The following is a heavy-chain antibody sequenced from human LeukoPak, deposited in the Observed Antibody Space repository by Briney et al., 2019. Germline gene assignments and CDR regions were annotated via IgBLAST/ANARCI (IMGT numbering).Heavy chain of an antibody. CDR2: IYYSGST. J-gene: IGHJ6*03. CDR3: ARDGGLRLGELSYYYYMDV. Sequence: KPSETLSLTCTVSGGSISSYYWSWMRQPPGEGVEWLGYIYYSGSTYHNPSLKSRVTIAVDTSKNQFSLKLSSVTAADTAVYYCARDGGLRLGELSYYYYMDVWGKGTTVTVSS. V-gene: IGHV4-59*12. CDR1: GGSISSYY. D-gene: IGHD3-16*02.